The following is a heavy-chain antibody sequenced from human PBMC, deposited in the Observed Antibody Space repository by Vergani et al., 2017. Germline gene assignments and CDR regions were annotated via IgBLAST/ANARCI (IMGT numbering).Heavy chain of an antibody. CDR1: GFIVSSNY. Sequence: EVQLVESGGGLIQPGGSLRLSCAVSGFIVSSNYMSWVRQAPGTGREWVSVIYSGGRTYYADSVKGRFTISRDNSKSTLYLQMNSLRPEDTAVYYCARVANWGGAFDIWGQGTMVTVSS. CDR2: IYSGGRT. J-gene: IGHJ3*02. V-gene: IGHV3-53*01. CDR3: ARVANWGGAFDI. D-gene: IGHD7-27*01.